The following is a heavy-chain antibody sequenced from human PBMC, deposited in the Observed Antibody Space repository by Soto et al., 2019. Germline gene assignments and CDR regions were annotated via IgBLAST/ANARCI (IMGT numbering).Heavy chain of an antibody. CDR1: GRSFSGYI. D-gene: IGHD1-26*01. V-gene: IGHV4-34*01. J-gene: IGHJ4*02. Sequence: QVQLQQSGAGLLKPSETLSLTCDVYGRSFSGYIWTWIRQTPGKGLQWIGQINHSGSANYNPSLKNRVTISVHTSNSQFSLELSSVTAADTAVYYCARGLISGSHYSGGWYYFDSWGQGTQVTVSS. CDR2: INHSGSA. CDR3: ARGLISGSHYSGGWYYFDS.